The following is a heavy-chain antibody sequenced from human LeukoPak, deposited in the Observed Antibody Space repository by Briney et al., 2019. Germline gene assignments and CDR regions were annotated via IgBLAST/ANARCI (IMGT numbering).Heavy chain of an antibody. D-gene: IGHD5-12*01. V-gene: IGHV4-59*08. Sequence: SETLSLTCTVSGASINHYYWGWIRQQPPGKGLEWIGYFYYSGSTNYNPSLKSRVSISADTSKNQFSLKLSSVTAADTAVYYCARFLGGYADYWGQGTLVTVSS. J-gene: IGHJ4*02. CDR2: FYYSGST. CDR3: ARFLGGYADY. CDR1: GASINHYY.